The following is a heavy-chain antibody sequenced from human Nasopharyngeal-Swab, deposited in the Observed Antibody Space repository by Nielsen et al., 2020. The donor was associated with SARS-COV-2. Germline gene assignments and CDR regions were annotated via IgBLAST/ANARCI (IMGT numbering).Heavy chain of an antibody. CDR1: GGSISSSSYY. D-gene: IGHD3-3*01. Sequence: SETLSLTCTVSGGSISSSSYYWGWIRQPPGNGLEWIGSIYYSGSTYSNPSLKSRVTISVDTSKNQFSLKLSSVTAADTAVYYCARYGERITIFGVVIKEAFDIWGQGTMVTVSS. CDR3: ARYGERITIFGVVIKEAFDI. J-gene: IGHJ3*02. V-gene: IGHV4-39*01. CDR2: IYYSGST.